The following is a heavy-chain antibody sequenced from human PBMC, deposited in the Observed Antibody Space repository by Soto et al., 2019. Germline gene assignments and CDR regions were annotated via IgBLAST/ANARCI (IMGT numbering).Heavy chain of an antibody. CDR3: AGIAAAGTRFDS. CDR2: IYHSGST. Sequence: QVQLQESGPGLVKPSGTLSLTCAVSGGSISSINWWSWVRQPPGKGLEWIGEIYHSGSTNYNPSRKSRLTISVDKSKNQFSLKLSSVTAADTAVYYCAGIAAAGTRFDSWGQGTLVTVSS. CDR1: GGSISSINW. D-gene: IGHD6-13*01. V-gene: IGHV4-4*02. J-gene: IGHJ4*02.